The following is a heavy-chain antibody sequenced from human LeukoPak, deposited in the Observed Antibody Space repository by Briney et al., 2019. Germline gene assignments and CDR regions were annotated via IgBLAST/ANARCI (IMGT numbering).Heavy chain of an antibody. CDR1: GGSLSSSSYY. V-gene: IGHV4-39*07. J-gene: IGHJ3*02. D-gene: IGHD5-18*01. Sequence: PSETLSLTCTVSGGSLSSSSYYWGWIRQPPGRGLEWIGTIFYSGSTYYNPSLKSRVTISVDTSKNQFSLKLSSVTAADTAVYYCARGGYSYGDAFDIWGQGTMVTVSS. CDR2: IFYSGST. CDR3: ARGGYSYGDAFDI.